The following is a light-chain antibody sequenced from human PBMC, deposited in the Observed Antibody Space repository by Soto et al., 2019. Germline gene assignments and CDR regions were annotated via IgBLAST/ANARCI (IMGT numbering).Light chain of an antibody. CDR3: QQYNFYPCT. CDR2: DVS. CDR1: QSISRW. Sequence: DIQMTQSPSTLSASVGDRVTITCRASQSISRWLAWYHQKPGKAPKLLISDVSTLQSGVPSRFSGSGSGTEFTLTISSLQPDDFSTYYYQQYNFYPCTFGQGTKLEI. J-gene: IGKJ2*02. V-gene: IGKV1-5*01.